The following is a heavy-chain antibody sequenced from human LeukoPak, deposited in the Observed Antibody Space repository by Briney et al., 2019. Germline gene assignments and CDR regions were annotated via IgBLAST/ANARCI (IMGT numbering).Heavy chain of an antibody. Sequence: GASVKVSCKASGYTFTSYGISWVRQAPGQGLEWMGWISAYNGNTNYAQKLQGRVTMTTDTSTSTAYMELRSLRSDDTAVYYCARVPQRGSGWFNWFDPWGQGTLVTVSS. CDR1: GYTFTSYG. CDR2: ISAYNGNT. V-gene: IGHV1-18*01. J-gene: IGHJ5*02. CDR3: ARVPQRGSGWFNWFDP. D-gene: IGHD6-19*01.